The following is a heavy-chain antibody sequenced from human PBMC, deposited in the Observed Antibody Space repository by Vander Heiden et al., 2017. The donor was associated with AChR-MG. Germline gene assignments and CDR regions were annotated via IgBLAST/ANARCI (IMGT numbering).Heavy chain of an antibody. CDR3: ARAIYLRHYDILTGYYKGFDY. J-gene: IGHJ4*02. CDR2: IIPIFGTA. D-gene: IGHD3-9*01. CDR1: GGTFSSYA. V-gene: IGHV1-69*01. Sequence: QVQLVQSGAEVKKPGSSVQVSCKASGGTFSSYAISWVRQAPGQGLEWMGGIIPIFGTANYAQRFQGRVTITADESTSTAYMELSSLRSEDTAVYYCARAIYLRHYDILTGYYKGFDYWGQGTLVTVSS.